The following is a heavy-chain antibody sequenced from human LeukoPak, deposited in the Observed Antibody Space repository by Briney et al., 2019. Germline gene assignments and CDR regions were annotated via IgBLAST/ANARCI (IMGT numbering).Heavy chain of an antibody. Sequence: ASVKVSCKASGYTFTSYYMHWVRQAPGQGLEWMGIINPSGGSTRYAQKFQGRVAMTRDTSTSTVYMELSSLRSEDTAVYYCARASGSNNFYFDYWGQGTLVTVFS. V-gene: IGHV1-46*01. D-gene: IGHD3-10*01. CDR1: GYTFTSYY. CDR2: INPSGGST. CDR3: ARASGSNNFYFDY. J-gene: IGHJ4*02.